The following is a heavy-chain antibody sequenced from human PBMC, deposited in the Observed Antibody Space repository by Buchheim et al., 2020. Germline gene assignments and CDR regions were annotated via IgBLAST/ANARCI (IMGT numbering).Heavy chain of an antibody. D-gene: IGHD6-19*01. V-gene: IGHV3-30*04. Sequence: QVQLVESGGGVVQPGRSLRLSCAASGFTFSSYAMHWVRQAPGKGLEWVAVISYDGSNKYYADSVKGRFTISRDNSKNTLYLQMNSLRAEDTAVYYCARTYSSGWYVYYYYGMDVWGQGTT. CDR2: ISYDGSNK. CDR3: ARTYSSGWYVYYYYGMDV. J-gene: IGHJ6*02. CDR1: GFTFSSYA.